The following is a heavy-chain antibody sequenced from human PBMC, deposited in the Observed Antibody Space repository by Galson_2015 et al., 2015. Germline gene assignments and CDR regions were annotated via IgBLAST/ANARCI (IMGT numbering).Heavy chain of an antibody. V-gene: IGHV3-7*01. Sequence: SLRLSCAASGFTFSSYWMSWVRQAPGKGLEWVANIKQDGSEKYYVDSVKGRFTISRDNAKNSLYLQMNSLRAEDTAVYYCARVGGYCSGGSCYHPPYYYYGMDVWGQGTTVTVSS. CDR1: GFTFSSYW. CDR2: IKQDGSEK. J-gene: IGHJ6*02. CDR3: ARVGGYCSGGSCYHPPYYYYGMDV. D-gene: IGHD2-15*01.